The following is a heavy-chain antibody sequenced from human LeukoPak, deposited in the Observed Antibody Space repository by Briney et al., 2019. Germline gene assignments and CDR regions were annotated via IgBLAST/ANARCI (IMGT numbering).Heavy chain of an antibody. CDR2: IYTSGST. Sequence: SETLSLTCTVSGGSLSSGSYYWSWIRQPAGKGLEWIGRIYTSGSTNYNPSRKSRVTISVDTSKNQLSLKLSSVTAADMAVYYCARVQASIAADYWGQGTLVTVSS. D-gene: IGHD6-6*01. CDR3: ARVQASIAADY. J-gene: IGHJ4*02. V-gene: IGHV4-61*02. CDR1: GGSLSSGSYY.